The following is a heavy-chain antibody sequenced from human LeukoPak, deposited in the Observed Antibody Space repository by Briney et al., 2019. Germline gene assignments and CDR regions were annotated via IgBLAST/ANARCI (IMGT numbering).Heavy chain of an antibody. D-gene: IGHD2-15*01. CDR1: GDSVSSNSAA. CDR2: TYYRSKWYN. V-gene: IGHV6-1*01. J-gene: IGHJ4*02. Sequence: SQTLSLTCAISGDSVSSNSAAWNWIRQSPPRGLEWLGRTYYRSKWYNDYAVSVKSRITIKPDTSKNQFSLQLNSVTPGDTAIYYCARIVGGSPDYWGLGTLVTVSS. CDR3: ARIVGGSPDY.